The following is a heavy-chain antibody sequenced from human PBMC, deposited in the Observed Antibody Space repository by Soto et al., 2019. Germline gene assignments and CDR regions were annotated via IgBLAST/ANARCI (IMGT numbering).Heavy chain of an antibody. CDR2: IYHAGSV. CDR3: AKDLRFLEYTRVYYYGMDV. V-gene: IGHV4-38-2*02. Sequence: SETLSLTCAVSGYSIASGYYWAWIRQSPGKGLEWIGSIYHAGSVYYNPSLSSRVAVSLDTSKNHFSLKLTSVTAADTAVYYCAKDLRFLEYTRVYYYGMDVWGQGTTVTVSS. D-gene: IGHD3-3*01. J-gene: IGHJ6*02. CDR1: GYSIASGYY.